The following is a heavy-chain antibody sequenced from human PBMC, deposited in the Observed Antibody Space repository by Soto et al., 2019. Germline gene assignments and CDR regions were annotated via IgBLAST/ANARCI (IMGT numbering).Heavy chain of an antibody. J-gene: IGHJ6*02. CDR1: GYTFTSYD. Sequence: ASVKVSCKASGYTFTSYDINWVRQATGQGLEWMGWMNPNSGNTGYAQKFQGRVTMTRNTSISTAYMQLSSLRSEDTAVYYCARVRCEQQLYHHYGMDVWGQGATVTVSS. CDR2: MNPNSGNT. V-gene: IGHV1-8*01. CDR3: ARVRCEQQLYHHYGMDV. D-gene: IGHD6-13*01.